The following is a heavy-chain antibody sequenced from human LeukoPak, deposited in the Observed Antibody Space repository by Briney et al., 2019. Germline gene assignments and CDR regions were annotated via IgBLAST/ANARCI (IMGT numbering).Heavy chain of an antibody. D-gene: IGHD2-2*01. CDR2: INPNSGGT. J-gene: IGHJ4*02. Sequence: AASVKVACKASGYTFTGYYMHWVRQAPGQGLEWMGWINPNSGGTNYAQKFQGRVTMTRDTSISTAYMELSRLRSDDTAVYYCASIVPAASQNFDYWGQGTLVTVSS. V-gene: IGHV1-2*02. CDR1: GYTFTGYY. CDR3: ASIVPAASQNFDY.